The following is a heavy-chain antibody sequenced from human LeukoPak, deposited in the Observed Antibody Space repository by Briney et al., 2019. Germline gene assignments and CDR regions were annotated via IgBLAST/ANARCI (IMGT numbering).Heavy chain of an antibody. V-gene: IGHV4-61*02. CDR2: IYTSGST. CDR1: GGSISSGSYY. Sequence: SETLSLTCTVSGGSISSGSYYWSWIRQPAGKGLEWIGRIYTSGSTNYNPSLKSRVTISVDTSKNQFSLKLSSVTAADTAVYYCARHGGSGDYYYYGMDVWGQGTTVTVSS. D-gene: IGHD3-16*01. J-gene: IGHJ6*02. CDR3: ARHGGSGDYYYYGMDV.